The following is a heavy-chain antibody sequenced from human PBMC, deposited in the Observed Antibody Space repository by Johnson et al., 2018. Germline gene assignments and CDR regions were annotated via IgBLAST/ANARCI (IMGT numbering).Heavy chain of an antibody. CDR2: INHSTGNT. CDR3: ARRRMAWDGMDV. D-gene: IGHD2-8*01. Sequence: QVQLVQSGAEVKKPGASVKVSCKASGYIFTNFYINWVRQAPGQGLEWMAIINHSTGNTTYAQTFRGRVTLTRDTATGTLYMDLSSLRSEDTATYYCARRRMAWDGMDVWGQGTTVTVS. CDR1: GYIFTNFY. V-gene: IGHV1-46*01. J-gene: IGHJ6*02.